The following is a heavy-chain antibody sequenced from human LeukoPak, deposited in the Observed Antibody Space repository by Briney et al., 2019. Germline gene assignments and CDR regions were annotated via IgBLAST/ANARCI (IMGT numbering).Heavy chain of an antibody. J-gene: IGHJ4*02. CDR1: GGTFSSYA. Sequence: SVKVSCKASGGTFSSYAINWVRQAPGQGLEWMGGIIPIFGTANYAQKFQGRVTITADESTSTAYMELSSLRSEDTAVYYCAMARGLRYFDWLGIDYWGQGTLVTVSS. CDR2: IIPIFGTA. V-gene: IGHV1-69*01. D-gene: IGHD3-9*01. CDR3: AMARGLRYFDWLGIDY.